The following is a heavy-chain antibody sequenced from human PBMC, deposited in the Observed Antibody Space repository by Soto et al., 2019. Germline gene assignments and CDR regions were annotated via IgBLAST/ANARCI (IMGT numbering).Heavy chain of an antibody. CDR3: ARGITGTTEDY. V-gene: IGHV4-59*01. J-gene: IGHJ4*02. CDR1: GGSISSYY. D-gene: IGHD1-20*01. Sequence: SETLSLTCTVSGGSISSYYWSWIRQPPGKGLEWIGYIYYSGSTNYNPSLKSRVTISVDTSKNQFSLKLSSVTAADTAVYYCARGITGTTEDYWGQGTLVTVSS. CDR2: IYYSGST.